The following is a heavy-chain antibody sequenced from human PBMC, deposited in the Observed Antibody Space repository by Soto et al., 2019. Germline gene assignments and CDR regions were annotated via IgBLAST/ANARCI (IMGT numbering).Heavy chain of an antibody. CDR1: GGSISSGY. CDR3: TGAYYDVSGYSLDP. D-gene: IGHD3-22*01. Sequence: TSETLSLTCSVSGGSISSGYWTWIRQPPGKGLEWIGYIYYGGSINYNPSPKSRVIISVDTAKNQFSLRLSSVSAADTAVYYCTGAYYDVSGYSLDPWGQGTSVTVSS. V-gene: IGHV4-59*01. CDR2: IYYGGSI. J-gene: IGHJ5*02.